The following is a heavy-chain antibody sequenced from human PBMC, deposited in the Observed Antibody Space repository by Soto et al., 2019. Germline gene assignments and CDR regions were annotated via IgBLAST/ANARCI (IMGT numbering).Heavy chain of an antibody. D-gene: IGHD6-19*01. CDR1: GGSISSSSYY. V-gene: IGHV4-39*01. CDR3: ARHSIRAHSGWYTYGMDV. J-gene: IGHJ6*02. Sequence: SETLSLTCTVSGGSISSSSYYWGWIRQPPGKGLEWIGSIYYSGSTYYNPSLKSRVTISVDTSKSQFSLKLSSVTAADTAVYYCARHSIRAHSGWYTYGMDVWGQGTTVTVSS. CDR2: IYYSGST.